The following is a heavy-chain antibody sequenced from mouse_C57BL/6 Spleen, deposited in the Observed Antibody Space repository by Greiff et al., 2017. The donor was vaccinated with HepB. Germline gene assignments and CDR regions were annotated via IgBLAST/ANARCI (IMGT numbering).Heavy chain of an antibody. D-gene: IGHD2-3*01. CDR3: ARWDDGYYGYAMDY. V-gene: IGHV1-22*01. Sequence: LKVSGPELVKPGASVKMSCKASGYTFTDYNMHWVKQSHGKSLEWIGYINPNNGGTSYNQKFKGKATLTVNKSSSTAYMELRSLTSEDSAVYYCARWDDGYYGYAMDYWGQGTSVTVSS. CDR2: INPNNGGT. J-gene: IGHJ4*01. CDR1: GYTFTDYN.